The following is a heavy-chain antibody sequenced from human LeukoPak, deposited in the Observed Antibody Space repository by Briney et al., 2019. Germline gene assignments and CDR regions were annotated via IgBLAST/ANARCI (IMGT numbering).Heavy chain of an antibody. D-gene: IGHD3-10*01. CDR1: GGSISSYY. CDR3: ARDHYYGSGSYSGWFDP. CDR2: IYYSGST. V-gene: IGHV4-59*01. Sequence: KPSETLSLTCTVSGGSISSYYWSWIRQPPGKGLEWIGYIYYSGSTNYNPSLKSRVTISVDTSKNQFSLKLSSVAAADTAVYYCARDHYYGSGSYSGWFDPWGQGTLVTVSS. J-gene: IGHJ5*02.